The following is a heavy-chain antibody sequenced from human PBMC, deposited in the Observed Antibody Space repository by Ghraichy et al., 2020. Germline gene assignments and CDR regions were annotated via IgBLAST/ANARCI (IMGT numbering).Heavy chain of an antibody. CDR1: GFTFSSYW. Sequence: GRSLRLSCAASGFTFSSYWMSWVRQAPGKGLEWVANIKQDGSEKYYVDSVKGRFTISRDNAKNSLYLQMNSLRAEDTAVYYCAREDCSSTSCYLLDYWGQGTLVTVSS. CDR2: IKQDGSEK. V-gene: IGHV3-7*01. CDR3: AREDCSSTSCYLLDY. D-gene: IGHD2-2*01. J-gene: IGHJ4*02.